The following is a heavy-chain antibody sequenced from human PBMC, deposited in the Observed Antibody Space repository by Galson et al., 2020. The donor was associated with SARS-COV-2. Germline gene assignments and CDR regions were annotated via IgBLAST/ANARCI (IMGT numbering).Heavy chain of an antibody. Sequence: SQTPSLTRAVLGGSMHNMYWSWIRPPPGKGLEWIGYIHFSGTTTYNPSLKSRVTISVDTSKNQFSLTLSSVNVADTAIYHCARGGWSLDSWGQGILVTVSS. V-gene: IGHV4-59*01. CDR1: GGSMHNMY. J-gene: IGHJ4*02. CDR3: ARGGWSLDS. D-gene: IGHD6-19*01. CDR2: IHFSGTT.